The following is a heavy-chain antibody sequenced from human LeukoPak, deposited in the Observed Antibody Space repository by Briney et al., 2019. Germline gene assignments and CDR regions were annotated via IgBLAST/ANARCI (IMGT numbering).Heavy chain of an antibody. CDR2: INHSGIT. CDR1: GGSSSDYY. D-gene: IGHD6-25*01. V-gene: IGHV4-34*01. CDR3: AASPGGSGSPRRRYFPL. Sequence: SETLSLTCGVSGGSSSDYYWNWIRQPPGKGLEWIGEINHSGITNYNPSLKSRVTISVDTSKNRFSLKMNSVAAADTAIFYCAASPGGSGSPRRRYFPLWGRGTLVSVSA. J-gene: IGHJ2*01.